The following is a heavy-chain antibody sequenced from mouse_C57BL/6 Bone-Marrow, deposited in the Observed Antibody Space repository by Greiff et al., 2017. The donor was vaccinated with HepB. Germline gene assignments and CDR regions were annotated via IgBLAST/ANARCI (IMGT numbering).Heavy chain of an antibody. Sequence: QVQLQQPGAELVKPGASVKLSGKASGYTFTSYGRQGVNQRPGRGFEWIGEIDPSDSYTNYNQKFKGKATLTVDTSSSTAYMQLSSLTSEDSAVYYCARGGDYEGYWGKGTTLTVSS. CDR3: ARGGDYEGY. D-gene: IGHD2-13*01. CDR2: IDPSDSYT. V-gene: IGHV1-50*01. CDR1: GYTFTSYG. J-gene: IGHJ2*01.